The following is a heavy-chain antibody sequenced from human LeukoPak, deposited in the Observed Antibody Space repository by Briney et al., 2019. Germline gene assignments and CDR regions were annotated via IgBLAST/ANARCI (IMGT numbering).Heavy chain of an antibody. J-gene: IGHJ6*03. CDR2: ISSSGSTI. V-gene: IGHV3-48*03. CDR1: GFTFSSYE. D-gene: IGHD6-19*01. CDR3: ARDFWSSGWPYYYYYMDV. Sequence: PGGSLRLSCAASGFTFSSYEMNWVRQAPGKGLEWVSYISSSGSTIYYADSVKGRFTISRDNAKNSLYLQMNSLRAEDTALYYCARDFWSSGWPYYYYYMDVWGKGTTVTVSS.